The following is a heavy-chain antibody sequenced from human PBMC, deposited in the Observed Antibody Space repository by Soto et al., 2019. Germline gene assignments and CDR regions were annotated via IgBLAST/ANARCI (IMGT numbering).Heavy chain of an antibody. V-gene: IGHV4-59*01. J-gene: IGHJ6*02. D-gene: IGHD6-13*01. CDR1: GGSISSYY. CDR2: IYYSGST. Sequence: PSETLSLTCTVSGGSISSYYWSWIRQPPGKGLEWIGYIYYSGSTNYNPSLKSRVTISVDTSKNQFSLKLSSVTAADTAVYYCARELIGIAAAGYYYYGMDVWGQGTTVTVSS. CDR3: ARELIGIAAAGYYYYGMDV.